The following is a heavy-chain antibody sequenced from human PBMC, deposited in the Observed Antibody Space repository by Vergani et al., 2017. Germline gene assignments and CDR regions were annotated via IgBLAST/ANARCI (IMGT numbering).Heavy chain of an antibody. Sequence: QVQLQESGPGLVKPSQTLSLTCTVSGGSISSGGYYWSWIRQHPGKGLEWIGYIYYSGSTYYNPSLKSLVTISVNTSKNQFSLKLSSVTAGDAAVYYWASLGTGGGVSYFDYWGEGTLVTVSS. CDR3: ASLGTGGGVSYFDY. V-gene: IGHV4-31*01. CDR2: IYYSGST. CDR1: GGSISSGGYY. J-gene: IGHJ4*02. D-gene: IGHD1/OR15-1a*01.